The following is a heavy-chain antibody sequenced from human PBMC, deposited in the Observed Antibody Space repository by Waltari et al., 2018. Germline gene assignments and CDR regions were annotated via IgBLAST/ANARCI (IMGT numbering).Heavy chain of an antibody. CDR3: ARGRFGSLNWFDP. J-gene: IGHJ5*02. V-gene: IGHV3-7*01. CDR1: GFTFSSYW. D-gene: IGHD3-16*01. Sequence: EVQLVESGGGLVQPGGSLRLSCAASGFTFSSYWMSWVRQAPGKGLEWVANIKQDGSEKYYVDSVKGRFTISRDNAKNSLYLQMNSLRAEDTAVYYCARGRFGSLNWFDPWGQGTLVTVSS. CDR2: IKQDGSEK.